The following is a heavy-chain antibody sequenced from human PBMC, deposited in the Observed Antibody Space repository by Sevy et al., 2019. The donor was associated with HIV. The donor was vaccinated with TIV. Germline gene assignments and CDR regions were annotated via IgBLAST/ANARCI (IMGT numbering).Heavy chain of an antibody. V-gene: IGHV3-21*01. CDR1: GFTFSNYF. Sequence: GGSLRLSCAASGFTFSNYFINWVRQAPGEGLEWVSSISSGRSYIFYADSVKGRFTISRDNAKNSLYPNMNSLRAEDTAVYYCARGDYYGSLYYFDYWGPGTLVTVSS. D-gene: IGHD3-10*01. CDR3: ARGDYYGSLYYFDY. J-gene: IGHJ4*02. CDR2: ISSGRSYI.